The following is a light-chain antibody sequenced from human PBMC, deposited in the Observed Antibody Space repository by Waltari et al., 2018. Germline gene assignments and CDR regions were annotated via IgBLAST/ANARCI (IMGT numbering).Light chain of an antibody. J-gene: IGKJ3*01. CDR1: QNISTH. CDR2: AAS. CDR3: QQYNTWPS. V-gene: IGKV3-15*01. Sequence: EIVMTQSPATLSVSPGERATLSCRASQNISTHLVWYQHNPGQAPRLLIYAASTRATGTPARFSRHGSGTEFTLTISSLQSEDFALYYCQQYNTWPSFGPGTKVDIK.